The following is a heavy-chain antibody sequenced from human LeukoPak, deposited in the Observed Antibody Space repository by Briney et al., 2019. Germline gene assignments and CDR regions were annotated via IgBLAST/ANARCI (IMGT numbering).Heavy chain of an antibody. V-gene: IGHV3-23*01. CDR3: AKDMYLEGTSVTVPGWFDP. CDR2: ISVTGGST. D-gene: IGHD4-17*01. Sequence: PGGSLRLSCAASGFSFSTYAISWVRQAPGKGLEWVSGISVTGGSTFYADSVKGRFTISRDNSRNTLYLQMNSLRAEDTAVYYCAKDMYLEGTSVTVPGWFDPWGQGTLVTVSS. CDR1: GFSFSTYA. J-gene: IGHJ5*02.